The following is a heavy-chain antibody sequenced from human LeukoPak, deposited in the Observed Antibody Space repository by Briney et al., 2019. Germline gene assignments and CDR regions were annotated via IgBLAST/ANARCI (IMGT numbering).Heavy chain of an antibody. J-gene: IGHJ4*02. CDR3: ASLNSGYDLPYYFDY. D-gene: IGHD5-12*01. Sequence: SVKVSCKASGGTFSSYAISWVRQAPGQGLEWMGGIIPIFGTANYAQKFQGRVTITADESTSTAYMELSSLRSEDTAVYYCASLNSGYDLPYYFDYWGQGTLVTVSS. CDR2: IIPIFGTA. V-gene: IGHV1-69*13. CDR1: GGTFSSYA.